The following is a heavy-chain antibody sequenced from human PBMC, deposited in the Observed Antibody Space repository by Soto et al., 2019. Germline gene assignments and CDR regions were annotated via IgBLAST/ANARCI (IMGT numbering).Heavy chain of an antibody. V-gene: IGHV3-33*01. D-gene: IGHD2-15*01. CDR3: ARDGYWSGGSCYSVPVFDY. Sequence: QVQLVESGGGVVQPGRSLRLSCAASGFTFSSYGMHWVRQAPGKGLEWVAVIWYDGSNKYYADSVKGRFTISRDNSQNTLYLQMNSLRAEDTAVYYCARDGYWSGGSCYSVPVFDYWGQGTLVTVSS. CDR1: GFTFSSYG. CDR2: IWYDGSNK. J-gene: IGHJ4*02.